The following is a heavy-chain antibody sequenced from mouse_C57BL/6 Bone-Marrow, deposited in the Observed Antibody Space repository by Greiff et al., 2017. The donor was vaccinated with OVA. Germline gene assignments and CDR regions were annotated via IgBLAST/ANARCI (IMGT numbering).Heavy chain of an antibody. V-gene: IGHV5-15*01. D-gene: IGHD2-3*01. J-gene: IGHJ3*01. CDR1: GFTFSDYG. CDR2: ISNLAYSI. CDR3: ARQGGYYAFAY. Sequence: EVQGVESGGGLVQPGGSLKLSCAASGFTFSDYGMAWVRQAPRKGPEWVAFISNLAYSIYYADTVTGRFTISRENAKNTLYLEMSSLRSEDTAMYYCARQGGYYAFAYWGQGTLVTVSA.